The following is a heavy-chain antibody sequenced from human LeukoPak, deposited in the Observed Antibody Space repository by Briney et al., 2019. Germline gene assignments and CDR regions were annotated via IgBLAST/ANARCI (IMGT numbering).Heavy chain of an antibody. Sequence: SETLSLTCSVSGGSVSSTTYYWGWIRQPPGKGLEWIGSISYGGSTYYNPSLKSRLTISVDTSKNQFSLKLSSVTAADTAVYYCARRQASYGSGSYGHDYWGQGTLVTVSS. D-gene: IGHD3-10*01. V-gene: IGHV4-39*01. CDR2: ISYGGST. J-gene: IGHJ4*02. CDR3: ARRQASYGSGSYGHDY. CDR1: GGSVSSTTYY.